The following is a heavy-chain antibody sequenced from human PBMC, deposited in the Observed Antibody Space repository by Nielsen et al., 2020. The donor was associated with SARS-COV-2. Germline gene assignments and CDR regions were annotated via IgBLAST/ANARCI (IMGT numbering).Heavy chain of an antibody. D-gene: IGHD5-18*01. V-gene: IGHV3-23*01. Sequence: GESLKISCAASGFTFSSYAMSWVRQAPGKGLEWVSAISGSGGSTYYADSVKGRFTISRDNSKNTLYLQMNSLRAEDTAVYYCAKGEGGYSYGDHWGQGTLVTVSS. CDR3: AKGEGGYSYGDH. J-gene: IGHJ4*02. CDR1: GFTFSSYA. CDR2: ISGSGGST.